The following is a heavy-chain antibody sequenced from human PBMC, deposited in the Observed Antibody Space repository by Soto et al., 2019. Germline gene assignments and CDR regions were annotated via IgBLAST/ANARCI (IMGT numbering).Heavy chain of an antibody. CDR3: ARGTAGVAPTALDY. V-gene: IGHV4-31*03. J-gene: IGHJ4*02. Sequence: QVQLQESGPGLVKPSQTLSLTCTVSGGSISSDGYYWSWIRQYPGKGLDWVAYIFHSGTPYYNPSLKSRVSISLDSSKNQFSLELTSVTAADTAVYFCARGTAGVAPTALDYWGQGTLVTVSS. CDR2: IFHSGTP. D-gene: IGHD6-13*01. CDR1: GGSISSDGYY.